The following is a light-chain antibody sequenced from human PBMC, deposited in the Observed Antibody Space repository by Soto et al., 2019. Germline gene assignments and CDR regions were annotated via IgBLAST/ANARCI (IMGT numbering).Light chain of an antibody. CDR1: SSNIGAGYD. CDR2: AKS. V-gene: IGLV1-40*01. J-gene: IGLJ2*01. Sequence: QSVLTQPPSVSGAPGQRVTISCTGSSSNIGAGYDVHWYQQLPGTAPKLLIYAKSDRPSGVPDRFSGSNSGTSASLAITGLKAEDEADYYCQSFDTSMSGSVVFGGGTKLTLL. CDR3: QSFDTSMSGSVV.